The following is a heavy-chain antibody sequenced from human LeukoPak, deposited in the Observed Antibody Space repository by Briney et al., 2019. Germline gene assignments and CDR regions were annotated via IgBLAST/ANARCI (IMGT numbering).Heavy chain of an antibody. CDR2: LNRSGGT. CDR3: ARAYSSSLI. D-gene: IGHD6-13*01. V-gene: IGHV4-34*01. CDR1: GGSFSDYF. J-gene: IGHJ3*02. Sequence: SETLSLTCEVYGGSFSDYFWSWTRQSPGKGLEWIGELNRSGGTNYNPSLKSRVTISMDTSKNQFSLRLYSVTAADTAEYYCARAYSSSLIWGQGTVVTVS.